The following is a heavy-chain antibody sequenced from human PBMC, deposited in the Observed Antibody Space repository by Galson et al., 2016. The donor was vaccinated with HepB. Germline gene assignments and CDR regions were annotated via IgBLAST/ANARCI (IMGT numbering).Heavy chain of an antibody. Sequence: SLRLSCAASGFSFSTYGMHWVRQAPGKGLEWVAVISFEGTNRYYGDSVKGRFTISRDNSKNTLYLQMNSLRAEDTAVYYCAKDRVHFGDYQGRFDYWGQGTLVTVSS. V-gene: IGHV3-30*18. CDR3: AKDRVHFGDYQGRFDY. J-gene: IGHJ4*02. CDR1: GFSFSTYG. CDR2: ISFEGTNR. D-gene: IGHD2-21*02.